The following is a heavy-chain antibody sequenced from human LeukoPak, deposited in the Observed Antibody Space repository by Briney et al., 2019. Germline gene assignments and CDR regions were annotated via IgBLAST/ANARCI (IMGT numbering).Heavy chain of an antibody. Sequence: QPGRSLRLSCAASGFTFSSYGMHWVRQAPGKGLEWVAVIWYDGSNKYYGDSVKGRFTISRDNSKNTLYLQMNSLRPEDTAVYYCAKGDPYGSGSYPVDYWGQGTLVTVSS. V-gene: IGHV3-33*06. CDR1: GFTFSSYG. J-gene: IGHJ4*02. D-gene: IGHD3-10*01. CDR3: AKGDPYGSGSYPVDY. CDR2: IWYDGSNK.